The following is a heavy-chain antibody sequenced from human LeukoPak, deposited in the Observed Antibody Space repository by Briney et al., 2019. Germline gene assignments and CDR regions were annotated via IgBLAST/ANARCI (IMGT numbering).Heavy chain of an antibody. D-gene: IGHD2-21*02. CDR1: GFTFSSYS. V-gene: IGHV3-21*01. Sequence: TGGSLRLSCAASGFTFSSYSMNWVRQAPGKGLEWVSSISSDSSHTYNADSVKGRFTISRDNAKNSLYLQMNSLRAEDTAVYYCAREYCGGDCLDYYYYGMDVWGQGTTVTVSS. J-gene: IGHJ6*02. CDR2: ISSDSSHT. CDR3: AREYCGGDCLDYYYYGMDV.